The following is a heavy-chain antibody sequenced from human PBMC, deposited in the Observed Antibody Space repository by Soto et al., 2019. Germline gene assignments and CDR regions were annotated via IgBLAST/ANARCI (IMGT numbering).Heavy chain of an antibody. CDR2: ISAYNGNT. CDR1: GYSLIRYG. J-gene: IGHJ5*02. CDR3: ARDQGFRVVINSNWFDP. D-gene: IGHD2-21*01. Sequence: RXSVKVSCKAFGYSLIRYGIMWVRQAPGQGLEWMGWISAYNGNTNSAEKLRCRLTMTTDASTTTAYMELRSLRSDDTAIYYCARDQGFRVVINSNWFDPWGQGTLVTVSS. V-gene: IGHV1-18*01.